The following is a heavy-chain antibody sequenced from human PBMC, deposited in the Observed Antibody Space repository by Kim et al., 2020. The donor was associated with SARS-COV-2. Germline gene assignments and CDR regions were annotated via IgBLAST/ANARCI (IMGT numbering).Heavy chain of an antibody. CDR3: AKDRALSTNWFDP. Sequence: YAEAVKGRFTISRDNSKNTLDLQMNSLRAEDTAVYYCAKDRALSTNWFDPWGQGTLVTVSS. D-gene: IGHD2-2*01. V-gene: IGHV3-30*02. J-gene: IGHJ5*02.